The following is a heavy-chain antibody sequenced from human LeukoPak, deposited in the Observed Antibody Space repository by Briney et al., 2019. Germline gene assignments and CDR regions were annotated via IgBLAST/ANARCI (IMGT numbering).Heavy chain of an antibody. CDR3: ARDLTTVTYSWFDP. Sequence: SETLSLTCAVYGGSFSGYYWSWIRQPPGKGLEWIGEINHSGSTDYNPSLKSRVTISVDTSKNQFSLKLSSVTAADTAVYYCARDLTTVTYSWFDPWGQGTLVTVSS. D-gene: IGHD4-17*01. CDR1: GGSFSGYY. J-gene: IGHJ5*02. V-gene: IGHV4-34*01. CDR2: INHSGST.